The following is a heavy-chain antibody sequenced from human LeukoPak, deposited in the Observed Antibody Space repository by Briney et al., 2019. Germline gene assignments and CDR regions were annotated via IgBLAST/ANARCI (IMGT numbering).Heavy chain of an antibody. Sequence: GGSLRLSCAASGFTFSSYWMSWVRQAPGKGLEWVANIKQDGSERYYVDSVKGRFTISRDNAKISLYLRMNSLRAEDTALYYCARDKEVRGVIGAMDVWGQGTTVTVSS. CDR2: IKQDGSER. V-gene: IGHV3-7*04. CDR3: ARDKEVRGVIGAMDV. D-gene: IGHD3-10*01. J-gene: IGHJ6*02. CDR1: GFTFSSYW.